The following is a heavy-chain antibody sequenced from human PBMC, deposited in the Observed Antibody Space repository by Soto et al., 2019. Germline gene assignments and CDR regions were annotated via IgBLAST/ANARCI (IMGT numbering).Heavy chain of an antibody. V-gene: IGHV3-23*01. CDR1: GFTFISYA. J-gene: IGHJ4*02. Sequence: GGSLRLSCAASGFTFISYAISWVRLAPGKGLEWVSTITGSGSGYNTFYTDSVKGRFSISRDNSENTVYLQMNSLRAEDTAVYYCARESEDLTSNFDYWGQGALVTVSS. CDR3: ARESEDLTSNFDY. CDR2: ITGSGSGYNT.